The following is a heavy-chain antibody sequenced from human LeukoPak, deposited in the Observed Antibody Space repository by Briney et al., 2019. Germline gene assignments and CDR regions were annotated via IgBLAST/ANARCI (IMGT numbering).Heavy chain of an antibody. CDR3: ARADFNFWNRDAFDI. D-gene: IGHD3-3*01. V-gene: IGHV4-39*07. CDR1: DGSVSSVGYY. J-gene: IGHJ3*02. Sequence: SETLSLTCTVSDGSVSSVGYYWGWIRQPPGKGLEWIGSIYYSGTTYYNPSLASRVTIFVDTSKNQFSLRLSSVTAADTAVYYCARADFNFWNRDAFDIWGQGTMVTVSS. CDR2: IYYSGTT.